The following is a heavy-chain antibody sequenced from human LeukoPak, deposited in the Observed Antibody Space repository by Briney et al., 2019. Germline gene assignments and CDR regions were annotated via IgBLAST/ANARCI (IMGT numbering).Heavy chain of an antibody. CDR1: GYTFTSYG. D-gene: IGHD5-12*01. V-gene: IGHV1-18*01. Sequence: GASVKVSCKASGYTFTSYGISWVRQAPGQGLEWMGWISAYNGNTNYAQKLQGRVTMTTDTTTSTAHMALRSLRSDDTAVYYCARREDIDNWFDPWGQGTPVTVSS. J-gene: IGHJ5*02. CDR2: ISAYNGNT. CDR3: ARREDIDNWFDP.